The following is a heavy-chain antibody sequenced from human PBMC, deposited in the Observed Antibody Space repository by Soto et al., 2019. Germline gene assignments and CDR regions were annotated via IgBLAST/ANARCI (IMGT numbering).Heavy chain of an antibody. D-gene: IGHD3-16*01. CDR1: GYTFTSYY. V-gene: IGHV1-46*03. CDR3: AIHRSLSTYYYYMDV. Sequence: ASVKVSCKASGYTFTSYYMHWVRQAPGQGLEWMGIINPSGGSTSYAQKFQGRVTMTRDTSTSTVYMELSSLRSEDTAVYYCAIHRSLSTYYYYMDVWGKGTTVTSP. J-gene: IGHJ6*03. CDR2: INPSGGST.